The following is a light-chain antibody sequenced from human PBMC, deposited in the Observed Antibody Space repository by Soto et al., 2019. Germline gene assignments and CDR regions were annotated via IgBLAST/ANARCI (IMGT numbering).Light chain of an antibody. V-gene: IGKV1-5*01. J-gene: IGKJ1*01. CDR3: QQYHTFWT. Sequence: DIQMTQSPSTLSASVGDRVTITCRASQSISNWLAWYQQKPGKAPKLLIYDVSNLESGVPSRFSGSGSGTEFTLTINSLQPDDFATYYCQQYHTFWTFGQGT. CDR2: DVS. CDR1: QSISNW.